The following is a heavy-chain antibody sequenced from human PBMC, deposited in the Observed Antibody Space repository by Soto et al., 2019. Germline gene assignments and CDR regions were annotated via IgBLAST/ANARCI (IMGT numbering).Heavy chain of an antibody. D-gene: IGHD3-16*01. V-gene: IGHV1-3*05. CDR3: ARDAFGAIKRFDY. CDR1: GYTFFSPA. CDR2: INPGNGNT. J-gene: IGHJ4*02. Sequence: QVQLVQSGAEEKKPGASVKVSCKASGYTFFSPAIHWVRQAPGQRLEWMGWINPGNGNTKYSPDFQGRVTITRDTSATTAYMELSGLTSEDTAVYYCARDAFGAIKRFDYWGQGTLVTVSS.